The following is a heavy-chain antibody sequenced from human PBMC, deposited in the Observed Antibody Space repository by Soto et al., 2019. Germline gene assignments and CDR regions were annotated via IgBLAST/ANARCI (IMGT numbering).Heavy chain of an antibody. Sequence: GGSLRLSCAASGFTFSSYAMSWVRQAPGKGLEWVSAISGSGGSTYYADSVKGRFTISRDNSKNTLYLQMNSLRAEDTVVYYCAKDYWDCSGGSCYYYGMDIRGQGTTVTVSS. V-gene: IGHV3-23*01. J-gene: IGHJ6*02. CDR2: ISGSGGST. CDR3: AKDYWDCSGGSCYYYGMDI. D-gene: IGHD2-15*01. CDR1: GFTFSSYA.